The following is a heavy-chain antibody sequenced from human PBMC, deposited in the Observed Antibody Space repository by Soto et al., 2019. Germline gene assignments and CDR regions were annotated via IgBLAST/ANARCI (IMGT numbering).Heavy chain of an antibody. J-gene: IGHJ3*02. Sequence: EVQLLESGGGLVQPGGSLRLSCAASGFIFSTYDMSWVRQAPGKGLQLVSTISGSAGSTKYADSVKGRCTISRDNATKTLYLQRISLRTEATAVFYCAKDGGVRGLNDAFDIWGQGTMVTVSS. CDR2: ISGSAGST. CDR3: AKDGGVRGLNDAFDI. CDR1: GFIFSTYD. D-gene: IGHD3-10*01. V-gene: IGHV3-23*01.